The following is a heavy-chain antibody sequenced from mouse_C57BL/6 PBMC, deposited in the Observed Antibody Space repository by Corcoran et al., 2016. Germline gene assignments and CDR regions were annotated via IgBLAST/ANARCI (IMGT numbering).Heavy chain of an antibody. CDR1: GYTFTDYY. Sequence: EVQLQQSGPELVKPGASVKISCKASGYTFTDYYMNWVKQSHGKSLEWIGDINPNNGGTSYNQKFKGKATLTVDKSSSTAYMELRSLTSEDSAVYYCARRALRVFFAYGGQGTLVTVSA. CDR2: INPNNGGT. V-gene: IGHV1-26*01. J-gene: IGHJ3*01. D-gene: IGHD3-2*02. CDR3: ARRALRVFFAY.